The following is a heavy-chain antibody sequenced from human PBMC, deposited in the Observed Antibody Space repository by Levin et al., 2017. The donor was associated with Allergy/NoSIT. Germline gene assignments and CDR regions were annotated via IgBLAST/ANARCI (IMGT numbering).Heavy chain of an antibody. CDR1: GFTFSSYG. D-gene: IGHD3-3*01. CDR2: IWYDGSNK. J-gene: IGHJ5*02. Sequence: GESLKISCAASGFTFSSYGMHWVRQAPGKGLEWVAVIWYDGSNKYYADSVKGRFTISRDNSKNTLYLQMNSLRAEDTAVYYCAREVQLRFLEWLPSFDPWGQGTLVTVSS. CDR3: AREVQLRFLEWLPSFDP. V-gene: IGHV3-33*01.